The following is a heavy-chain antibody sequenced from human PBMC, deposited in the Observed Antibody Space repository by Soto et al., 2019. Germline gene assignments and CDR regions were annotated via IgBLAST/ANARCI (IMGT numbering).Heavy chain of an antibody. Sequence: PGGSLRLSCAASGFTVSSNYMSWVRQAPGKGLEWVSVIYSGGSTYYADSVKGRFTISRDNSKNTLYLQMNSLRAEDTAVYYCALSPYTSPGGVLAFDIWGQGTMVTVSS. V-gene: IGHV3-53*01. J-gene: IGHJ3*02. CDR2: IYSGGST. D-gene: IGHD3-16*01. CDR3: ALSPYTSPGGVLAFDI. CDR1: GFTVSSNY.